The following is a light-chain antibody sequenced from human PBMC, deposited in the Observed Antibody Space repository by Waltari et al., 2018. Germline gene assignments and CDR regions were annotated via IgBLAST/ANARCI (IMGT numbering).Light chain of an antibody. CDR1: QRVSSK. CDR3: QHYDNWPPWT. J-gene: IGKJ1*01. V-gene: IGKV3-15*01. CDR2: GAS. Sequence: EIVMTQSPATLSVSPGERATLSCRASQRVSSKLAWYQQKPGQAPSLLIYGASTRATGIPARFSGSGSGTEFTLTISSLQSEDFAVYYCQHYDNWPPWTFGQGTKVEIK.